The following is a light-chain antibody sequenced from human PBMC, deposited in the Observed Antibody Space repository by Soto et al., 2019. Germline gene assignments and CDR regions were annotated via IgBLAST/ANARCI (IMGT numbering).Light chain of an antibody. CDR2: QTS. V-gene: IGKV3-11*01. Sequence: EIVLTQSPATLSSFPGDRVTLSCRSSQYINTRLAWYQHRPGQAPRLRSYQTSIRAAGIPARFSASGTWTDFTLTISHPQPEDFAVSYCHPRQSWPPTFGRGTKVDI. J-gene: IGKJ3*01. CDR3: HPRQSWPPT. CDR1: QYINTR.